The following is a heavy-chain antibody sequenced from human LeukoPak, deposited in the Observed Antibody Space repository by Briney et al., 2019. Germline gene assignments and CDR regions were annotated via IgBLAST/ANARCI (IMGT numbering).Heavy chain of an antibody. CDR2: IYSGGST. Sequence: QPGGSLRLSCAASGFTVSSNYMSWVRQAPGKGLEWVSVIYSGGSTYYADSVKGRFIISRDNSKNTLYLQMNSLRAEDTAVYYCARDSRNYDYAYWGQGTLVTVSS. CDR3: ARDSRNYDYAY. J-gene: IGHJ4*02. D-gene: IGHD3-16*01. CDR1: GFTVSSNY. V-gene: IGHV3-66*01.